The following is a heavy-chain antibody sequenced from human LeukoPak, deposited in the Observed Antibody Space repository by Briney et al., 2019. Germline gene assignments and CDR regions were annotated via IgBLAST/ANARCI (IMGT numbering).Heavy chain of an antibody. Sequence: LTLSFAPSALTSLDYPMDWVRHAPGKSLEWGSGISWNGVTIVQAASVTGRLTISRDKAKNSLYLQMNSLRAEDMALYYCSKDLYPVAMGSGYVFDYWGQGTLVTVSS. V-gene: IGHV3-9*02. D-gene: IGHD3-22*01. J-gene: IGHJ4*02. CDR2: ISWNGVTI. CDR1: ALTSLDYP. CDR3: SKDLYPVAMGSGYVFDY.